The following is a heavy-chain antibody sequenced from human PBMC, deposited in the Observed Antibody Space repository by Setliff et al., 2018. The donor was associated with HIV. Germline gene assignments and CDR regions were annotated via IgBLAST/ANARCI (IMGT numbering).Heavy chain of an antibody. D-gene: IGHD3-16*01. Sequence: PSETLSLTCTVSGGSISSRGYYWGWIRQPPGKELEWIGSIYYSGNTYYNPSLRSRVALSMDTSKNQFSLRLSSVTAADTAIYYCARTKAPLRFFDSWGQGTLVTVSS. CDR1: GGSISSRGYY. CDR3: ARTKAPLRFFDS. V-gene: IGHV4-39*07. CDR2: IYYSGNT. J-gene: IGHJ4*02.